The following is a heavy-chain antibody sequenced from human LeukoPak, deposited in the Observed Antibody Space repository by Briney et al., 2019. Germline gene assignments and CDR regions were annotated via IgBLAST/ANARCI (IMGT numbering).Heavy chain of an antibody. V-gene: IGHV4-38-2*02. D-gene: IGHD4-17*01. CDR3: ARDVTVTTSLGTFDY. Sequence: SETLSLTCTVSGYSISSGYYWGWIRQPPGKGLEWIGSIYHSGSTYYNPSLKSRVTISVDTSKNQFSLKLSSVTAADTAVYYCARDVTVTTSLGTFDYWGQGTLVTVSS. J-gene: IGHJ4*02. CDR1: GYSISSGYY. CDR2: IYHSGST.